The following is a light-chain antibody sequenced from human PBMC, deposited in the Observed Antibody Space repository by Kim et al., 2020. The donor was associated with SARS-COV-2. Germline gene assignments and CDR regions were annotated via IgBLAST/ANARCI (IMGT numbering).Light chain of an antibody. V-gene: IGKV1-5*03. Sequence: IQMTQSPSTLSTSVGDRVTITCRASQSISSWLAWYQQKPGKAPKLLISKASSLESGVPSRFSGSGSGTEFTLTISSLQPDEFGTYYCQQYSSLFTFGPGTKVDIK. CDR2: KAS. CDR3: QQYSSLFT. J-gene: IGKJ3*01. CDR1: QSISSW.